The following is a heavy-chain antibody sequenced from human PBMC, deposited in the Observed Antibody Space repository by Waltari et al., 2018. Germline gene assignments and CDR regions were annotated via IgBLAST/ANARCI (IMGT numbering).Heavy chain of an antibody. CDR3: ARGAMVRGVIADY. CDR2: RNQSGST. Sequence: PPPGKGLEWIGGRNQSGSTNYNPSRKSRVTISVDTSKNQFSLKLSSVTAADTAVYYCARGAMVRGVIADYWGQGTLVTVSS. D-gene: IGHD3-10*01. J-gene: IGHJ4*02. V-gene: IGHV4-34*01.